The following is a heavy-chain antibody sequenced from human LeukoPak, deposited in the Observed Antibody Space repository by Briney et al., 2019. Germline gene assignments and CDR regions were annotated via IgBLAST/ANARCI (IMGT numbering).Heavy chain of an antibody. CDR1: GGSISSYY. CDR3: ARESGAGYNSYYYYGMDV. J-gene: IGHJ6*02. Sequence: SETLSLTCTVSGGSISSYYWSWIRQPAGKGLEWIGRIYISGSTNYNPSLTSRVTMSVDTSKNQFSLKLSSVTAADTAVYYCARESGAGYNSYYYYGMDVWGQGTTVTVSS. CDR2: IYISGST. V-gene: IGHV4-4*07. D-gene: IGHD5-24*01.